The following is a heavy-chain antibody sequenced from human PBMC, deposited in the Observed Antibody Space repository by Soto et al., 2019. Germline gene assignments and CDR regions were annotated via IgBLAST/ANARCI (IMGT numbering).Heavy chain of an antibody. Sequence: QVQLQQWGAGLLTPSETLSLTCAVYGGSFSDYFWTWIRQSPGKGLEWIGDINHRGSTSYNPSLKSRVTISLDTSKNQFSLSLSSVTAADTAVYYCARILVGAFDFWGQGALVTVSS. CDR2: INHRGST. V-gene: IGHV4-34*02. J-gene: IGHJ4*02. CDR1: GGSFSDYF. CDR3: ARILVGAFDF. D-gene: IGHD1-26*01.